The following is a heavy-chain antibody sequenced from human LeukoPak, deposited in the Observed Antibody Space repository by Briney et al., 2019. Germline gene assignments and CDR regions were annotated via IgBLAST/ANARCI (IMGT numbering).Heavy chain of an antibody. Sequence: PGGSLRLSCAASGFTFSSYEMNWVRQAPGEGLEWVSYISSSGSTIYYADSVKGRFTISRDNAKNSLYLQMNSLRAEDTAVYYCARGRYSSSWYADYWGQGTLVTVSS. CDR3: ARGRYSSSWYADY. J-gene: IGHJ4*02. CDR1: GFTFSSYE. CDR2: ISSSGSTI. D-gene: IGHD6-13*01. V-gene: IGHV3-48*03.